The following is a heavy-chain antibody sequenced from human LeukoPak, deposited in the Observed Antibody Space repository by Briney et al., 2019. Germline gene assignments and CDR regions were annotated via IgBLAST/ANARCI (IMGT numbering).Heavy chain of an antibody. CDR2: ISYDGSNK. CDR3: ARTSPRMQLWSHFDY. J-gene: IGHJ4*02. Sequence: GGSLRLSCAASGFTFSSYAMHWVRQAPGKGLEWVAVISYDGSNKYYADSVKGRFTISRDNSKNTLYLQMNSLRAEDTAVYYCARTSPRMQLWSHFDYWGQGTLVTVSS. CDR1: GFTFSSYA. V-gene: IGHV3-30*04. D-gene: IGHD5-18*01.